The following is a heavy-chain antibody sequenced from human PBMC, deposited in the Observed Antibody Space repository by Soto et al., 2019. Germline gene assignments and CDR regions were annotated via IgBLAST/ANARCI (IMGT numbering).Heavy chain of an antibody. CDR2: IYHSGTT. V-gene: IGHV4-59*01. CDR1: GGSLSSFY. CDR3: ARVNKKKLFTVPAPHYDH. D-gene: IGHD4-4*01. J-gene: IGHJ4*01. Sequence: SETLSLTCTVSGGSLSSFYWGWIRRPPGKGLEWIGYIYHSGTTKYNSSLKSRVTMSVDSSKNEFSLKLTSVTAADTATYYCARVNKKKLFTVPAPHYDHWGHGPLVTVSS.